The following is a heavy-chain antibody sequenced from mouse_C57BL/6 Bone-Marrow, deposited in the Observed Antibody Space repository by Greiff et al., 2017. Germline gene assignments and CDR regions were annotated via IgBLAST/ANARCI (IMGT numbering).Heavy chain of an antibody. CDR1: GYAFSSSW. V-gene: IGHV1-82*01. Sequence: VQLQQSGPELVKPGASVKISCKASGYAFSSSWLNWVKQRPGKGLEWIGRIYPGDGDTNYNGKFKGQATLTAEQSSSTAYLQLSSLASEDSAVYFCARHYGSRTRAMDYWGQGTSDTVSS. J-gene: IGHJ4*01. CDR2: IYPGDGDT. CDR3: ARHYGSRTRAMDY. D-gene: IGHD1-1*01.